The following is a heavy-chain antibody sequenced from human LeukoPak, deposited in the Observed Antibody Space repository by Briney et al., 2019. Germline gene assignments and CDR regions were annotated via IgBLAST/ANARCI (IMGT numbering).Heavy chain of an antibody. CDR3: ARFRIAAAVPFYFDS. CDR2: ISYDGSAE. D-gene: IGHD6-13*01. Sequence: GRSLTLSCAVSGFTFSSHALNWVRQTPGKGLEWVAVISYDGSAEYYADSVKGRFTISRDNSRDTVSLQMNSLRVEDTAVYYCARFRIAAAVPFYFDSWGQGALVTVSS. V-gene: IGHV3-30*04. CDR1: GFTFSSHA. J-gene: IGHJ4*02.